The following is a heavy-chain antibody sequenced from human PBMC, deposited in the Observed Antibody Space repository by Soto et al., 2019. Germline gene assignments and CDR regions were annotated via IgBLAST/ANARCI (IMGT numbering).Heavy chain of an antibody. CDR3: ARDRTYYDFWSGLPTQTIVYYGMDV. J-gene: IGHJ6*02. D-gene: IGHD3-3*01. CDR2: ISSSGSTI. CDR1: GFTFSSYE. Sequence: LRLSCAASGFTFSSYEMNWVRQAPGKGLEWVSYISSSGSTIYYADSVKGRFTISRDNAKNSLYLQMNSLRAEDTAVYYCARDRTYYDFWSGLPTQTIVYYGMDVWGQGTTVTVSS. V-gene: IGHV3-48*03.